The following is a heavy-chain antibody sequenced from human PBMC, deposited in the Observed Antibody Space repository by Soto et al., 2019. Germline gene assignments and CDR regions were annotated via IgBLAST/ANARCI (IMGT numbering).Heavy chain of an antibody. J-gene: IGHJ4*02. V-gene: IGHV4-31*03. CDR1: GGSISSGGYY. Sequence: SETLSLTCTVSGGSISSGGYYWSWIRQHPGKGLEWIGYIYYSGSTYYNPSLKSRVTISVDTSKNQFSLKLSSVTAADTAVYYCARDRRTIMFDYWGQGTLVTVSS. CDR3: ARDRRTIMFDY. CDR2: IYYSGST.